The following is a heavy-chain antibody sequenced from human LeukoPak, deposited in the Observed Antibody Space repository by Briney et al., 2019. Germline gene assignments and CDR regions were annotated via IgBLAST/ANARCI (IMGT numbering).Heavy chain of an antibody. CDR1: GGSISSYY. J-gene: IGHJ4*02. CDR3: ARGGSGWYVY. D-gene: IGHD6-19*01. CDR2: IYYSGST. Sequence: PSETLSLTCTVSGGSISSYYWSWIRQPPGKGLEWIGYIYYSGSTNYNPSLKSRVTISVDTSKNQFSLKLSSVTAADTAVYYCARGGSGWYVYWGQGTLVTVSS. V-gene: IGHV4-59*01.